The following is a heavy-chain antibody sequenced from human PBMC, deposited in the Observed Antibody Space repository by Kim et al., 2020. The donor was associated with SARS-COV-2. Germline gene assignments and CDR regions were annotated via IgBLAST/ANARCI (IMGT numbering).Heavy chain of an antibody. Sequence: SETLSLTCTVSDDSIGDYDWSWIRQPAGKGLEWIGRISSTGKTKYNPSLKSRVTMSVDPSKKQFSLRLRSVTAADTAVYYCARDASRNYDLLTEYNWYFDLWGRGTLVTVSS. CDR2: ISSTGKT. D-gene: IGHD3-9*01. CDR1: DDSIGDYD. CDR3: ARDASRNYDLLTEYNWYFDL. J-gene: IGHJ2*01. V-gene: IGHV4-4*07.